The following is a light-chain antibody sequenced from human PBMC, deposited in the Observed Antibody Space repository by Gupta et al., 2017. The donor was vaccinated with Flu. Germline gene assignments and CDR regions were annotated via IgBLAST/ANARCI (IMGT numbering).Light chain of an antibody. CDR1: QSVSSSY. CDR3: QQYGSSSYS. J-gene: IGKJ2*03. V-gene: IGKV3-20*01. CDR2: GAS. Sequence: ELVFTQSPGTLSLSPGERATLSCRASQSVSSSYLAWYQQKPGQAPSLLIFGASSRATGIPDRFSGSGSGTDFTLTISRLEPEDFAVYYCQQYGSSSYSFGQGTKLEIK.